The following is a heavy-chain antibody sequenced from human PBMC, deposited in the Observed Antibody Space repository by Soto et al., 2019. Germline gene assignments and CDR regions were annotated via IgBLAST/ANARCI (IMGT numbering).Heavy chain of an antibody. CDR3: ARDSGYSSSGGFDP. V-gene: IGHV1-3*01. J-gene: IGHJ5*02. CDR2: INAGNGNT. CDR1: GYTFTSYA. Sequence: QVQLVQSGDEVKKPGASVKVSCKASGYTFTSYAMHWVRQAPGQRLEWMGWINAGNGNTKYSQKFQGRVTITRDTSASTAYRELSSLRSEDTAVYYCARDSGYSSSGGFDPWGQGTLVTVSS. D-gene: IGHD6-13*01.